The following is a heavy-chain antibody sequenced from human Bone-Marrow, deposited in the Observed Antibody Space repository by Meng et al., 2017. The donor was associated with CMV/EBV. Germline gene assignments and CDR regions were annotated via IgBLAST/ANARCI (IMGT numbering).Heavy chain of an antibody. J-gene: IGHJ6*02. CDR2: ISSSSSYI. V-gene: IGHV3-21*01. D-gene: IGHD2-2*01. CDR1: GFTFSSYA. Sequence: GGSLRLSCAASGFTFSSYAMNWVRQAPGKGLEWVSSISSSSSYIYYADSVKGRFTISRDNAKNSLYLQMNSLRAEDTAVYYCASPYCSSTSCYHYYYGMDVWGQGTTVTVSS. CDR3: ASPYCSSTSCYHYYYGMDV.